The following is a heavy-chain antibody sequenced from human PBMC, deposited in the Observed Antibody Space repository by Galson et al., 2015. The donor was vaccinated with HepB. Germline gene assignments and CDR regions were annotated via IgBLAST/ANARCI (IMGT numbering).Heavy chain of an antibody. Sequence: SVKVSCKASGGTFSSYAISWVRQAPGQGLEWMGGIIPIFGTANYAQKFQGRVTITADESTSTAYMELSSLRSEDTAVYYCARAYGDARVAFDIWGQGTMVTVSS. CDR2: IIPIFGTA. J-gene: IGHJ3*02. V-gene: IGHV1-69*13. CDR1: GGTFSSYA. D-gene: IGHD4-17*01. CDR3: ARAYGDARVAFDI.